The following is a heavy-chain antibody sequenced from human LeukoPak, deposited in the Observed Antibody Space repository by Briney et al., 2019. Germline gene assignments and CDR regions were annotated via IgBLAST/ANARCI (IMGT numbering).Heavy chain of an antibody. Sequence: GGSLRLSWAASGFTFSKFPMGWVRQAPGRGLGGVSAIGASGDVTFYADSLRGRFTISRDNSKSTLYLQMTGLRDEDTAIFYCAKSLFTSATGTGRAFHIWGQGTRVTVSS. D-gene: IGHD1-1*01. CDR3: AKSLFTSATGTGRAFHI. CDR2: IGASGDVT. J-gene: IGHJ3*02. V-gene: IGHV3-23*01. CDR1: GFTFSKFP.